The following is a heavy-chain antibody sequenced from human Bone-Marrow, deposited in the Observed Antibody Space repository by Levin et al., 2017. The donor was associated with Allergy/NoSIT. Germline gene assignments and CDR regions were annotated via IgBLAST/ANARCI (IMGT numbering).Heavy chain of an antibody. D-gene: IGHD4-17*01. CDR3: VRGTDFGDFLGHFDY. J-gene: IGHJ4*02. V-gene: IGHV3-43*01. CDR1: GFPFSDYT. CDR2: ISKDGSSS. Sequence: LSLTCAVSGFPFSDYTMHWVRQVPGKGLEWVSLISKDGSSSYYSDSVKGRFTISRDNIKDSLFLQMRSLRPGDTALYYCVRGTDFGDFLGHFDYWGQGTLVTVSS.